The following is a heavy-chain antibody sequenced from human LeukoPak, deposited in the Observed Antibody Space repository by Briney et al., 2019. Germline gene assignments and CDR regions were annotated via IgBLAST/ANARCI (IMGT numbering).Heavy chain of an antibody. Sequence: PSETLSLTCTVSGGSISSSTYYWAWIRQSPGKGLEWIGSITYSGSTYYNPSLESRVTISVDTSKNQFSLRLISVAAVDTAVYYCARQGVGAADCWGQGTLVTVSS. CDR1: GGSISSSTYY. CDR2: ITYSGST. J-gene: IGHJ4*02. CDR3: ARQGVGAADC. V-gene: IGHV4-39*01. D-gene: IGHD1-26*01.